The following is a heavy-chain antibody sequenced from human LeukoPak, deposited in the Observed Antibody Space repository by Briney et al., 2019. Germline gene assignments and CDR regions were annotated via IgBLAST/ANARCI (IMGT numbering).Heavy chain of an antibody. Sequence: PSETLSLTCTVSGGSISSYYWSWIRQPAGKGLEWIGRIYTSGSTNHNPSLKSRVTISVDKSKNQFSLKLSSVTAADTAVYYCASLRTPGSGNKNRDYYYYMDVWGKGTTVTVSS. CDR1: GGSISSYY. CDR2: IYTSGST. D-gene: IGHD3-10*01. CDR3: ASLRTPGSGNKNRDYYYYMDV. V-gene: IGHV4-4*07. J-gene: IGHJ6*03.